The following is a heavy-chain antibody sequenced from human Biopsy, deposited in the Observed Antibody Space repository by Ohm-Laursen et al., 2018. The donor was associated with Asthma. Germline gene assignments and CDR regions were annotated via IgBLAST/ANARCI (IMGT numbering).Heavy chain of an antibody. V-gene: IGHV1-24*01. CDR1: GYSLTDLS. J-gene: IGHJ4*02. Sequence: GASVKVSCKISGYSLTDLSMHWGRQAPGQGLEWMGGHDHEEGGTVNARRFQGRVTMTEDTSTDTAYMELSSLSSDDTAVYYCASDFPKDYVRYNFQFWGQGTLVTVSS. CDR3: ASDFPKDYVRYNFQF. CDR2: HDHEEGGT. D-gene: IGHD4-17*01.